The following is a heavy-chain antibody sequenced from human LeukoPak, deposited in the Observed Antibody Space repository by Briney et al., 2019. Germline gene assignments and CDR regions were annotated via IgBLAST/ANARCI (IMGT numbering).Heavy chain of an antibody. CDR1: GYTFTDYY. D-gene: IGHD4/OR15-4a*01. Sequence: ASVKVSCKASGYTFTDYYLYWVRQAPGQGLEWMGWIKPDSGAAVYARKFQGRVTITRDTSITTAYMELSRLTPDDTAVYYCTIDYGFDYWGQGSLVTVSS. J-gene: IGHJ4*02. V-gene: IGHV1-2*02. CDR2: IKPDSGAA. CDR3: TIDYGFDY.